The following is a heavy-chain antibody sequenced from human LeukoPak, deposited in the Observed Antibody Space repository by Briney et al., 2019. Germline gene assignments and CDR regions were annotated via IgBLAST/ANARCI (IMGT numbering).Heavy chain of an antibody. CDR3: AVRGRFYFDY. V-gene: IGHV3-23*03. CDR2: INSVYST. D-gene: IGHD1-26*01. CDR1: GFTFSSYA. J-gene: IGHJ4*02. Sequence: GGSLRLSCAASGFTFSSYAMSWVRQAPGKGLEWVSVINSVYSTYYADSVKGWFIISRDNSKNTLYLQMNSLRAEDTAVYYCAVRGRFYFDYWGQGTLVTVSS.